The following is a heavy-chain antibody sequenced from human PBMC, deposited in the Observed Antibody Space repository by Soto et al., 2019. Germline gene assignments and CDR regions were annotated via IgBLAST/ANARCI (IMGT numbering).Heavy chain of an antibody. V-gene: IGHV1-69*12. D-gene: IGHD2-15*01. Sequence: QVQLVQSGAEVKKPGSSVKVSCKASGGTFSSYAISWVRQAPGQGLEWMGGIIPIFGTANYAQKFQGRVTITADASTSTAYMELSSLRSEDTAVYYCARDIVVVVAATPVFWDYYYGMDVWGQGTTVTVSS. CDR3: ARDIVVVVAATPVFWDYYYGMDV. J-gene: IGHJ6*02. CDR1: GGTFSSYA. CDR2: IIPIFGTA.